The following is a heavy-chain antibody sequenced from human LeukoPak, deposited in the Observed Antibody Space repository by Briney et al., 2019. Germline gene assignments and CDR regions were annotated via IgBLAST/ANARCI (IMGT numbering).Heavy chain of an antibody. V-gene: IGHV4-4*07. J-gene: IGHJ5*02. CDR3: AREALGYCSSTSCYGGFDP. Sequence: SETLSLTCAVSGGSISSYYWSWIRQPAGKGLEWIGRIYTSGSTNYNPSLKSRVTMSVDTSKNQFSLKLSSVTAADTAVYYCAREALGYCSSTSCYGGFDPWGQGTLVTVSS. D-gene: IGHD2-2*01. CDR1: GGSISSYY. CDR2: IYTSGST.